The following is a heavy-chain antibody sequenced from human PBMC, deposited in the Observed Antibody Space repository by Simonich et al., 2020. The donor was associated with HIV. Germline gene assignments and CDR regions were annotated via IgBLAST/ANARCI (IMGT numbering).Heavy chain of an antibody. J-gene: IGHJ4*02. CDR2: INHSRST. Sequence: QVQLQQWGAGLLKPSETLSLTCAVYGGSFSGYYWSWIRQPPGKGLEWIGEINHSRSTNYKPSLKSRVTISVDTSKNQFSLKLSSVTAADTAVYYCARGFYQRLYYFDYWGQGTLVTVSS. CDR1: GGSFSGYY. CDR3: ARGFYQRLYYFDY. V-gene: IGHV4-34*01. D-gene: IGHD2-2*01.